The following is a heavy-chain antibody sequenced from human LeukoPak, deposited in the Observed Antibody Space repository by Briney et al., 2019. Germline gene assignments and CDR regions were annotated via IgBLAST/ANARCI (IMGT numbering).Heavy chain of an antibody. CDR3: ARGKEHMVRGAPGGY. CDR1: GFIFSSSG. D-gene: IGHD3-10*01. CDR2: ISYDGSNK. J-gene: IGHJ4*02. V-gene: IGHV3-30*03. Sequence: PGGSLRLSCAASGFIFSSSGMHWVRQAPGKGLEWVAIISYDGSNKYYGDSVKGRFTISRDNSKNTLYLQMNSLRAEDTAVYYCARGKEHMVRGAPGGYWGQGTLVTVSS.